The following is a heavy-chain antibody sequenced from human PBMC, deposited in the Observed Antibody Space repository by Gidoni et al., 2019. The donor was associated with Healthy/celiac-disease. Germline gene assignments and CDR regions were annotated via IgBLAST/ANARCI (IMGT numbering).Heavy chain of an antibody. V-gene: IGHV3-21*01. Sequence: DVQLVESGGGLVKPGGSLSLSCAASGFTFSSYSMNWVRQAPGKGLEWVSSISSSSSYIYYADSVKGRFTISRDNAKNSLYLQMNSLRAEDTAVYYGARDGAGRAAAPLDYWGQGTLVTVSS. D-gene: IGHD6-13*01. CDR3: ARDGAGRAAAPLDY. J-gene: IGHJ4*02. CDR2: ISSSSSYI. CDR1: GFTFSSYS.